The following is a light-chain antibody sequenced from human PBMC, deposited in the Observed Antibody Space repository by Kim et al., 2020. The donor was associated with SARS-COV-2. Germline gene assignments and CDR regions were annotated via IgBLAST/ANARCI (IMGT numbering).Light chain of an antibody. CDR3: QQRSNWPPIT. CDR2: DAS. Sequence: SPGKRATRSCRARQSVSSYLAWYQKKPGQAPRLLIYDASNRATGIPARFSGSGSGTDFTLTISSLEPEDFAVYYCQQRSNWPPITFGQGTRLEIK. J-gene: IGKJ5*01. V-gene: IGKV3-11*01. CDR1: QSVSSY.